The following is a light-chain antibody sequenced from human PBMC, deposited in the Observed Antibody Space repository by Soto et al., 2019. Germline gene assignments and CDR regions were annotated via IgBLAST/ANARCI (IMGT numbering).Light chain of an antibody. CDR2: GAS. Sequence: EIVLTQSPGTLSLSPGDRATLSCRASQSVSSSYLAWYQQKPDQAPRLLIYGASSRATGIPDRFSGSGSGTDFTLTISRLEPEDFSVYYCQRYGSSPPLTFGGGTTGEIK. J-gene: IGKJ4*01. CDR1: QSVSSSY. V-gene: IGKV3-20*01. CDR3: QRYGSSPPLT.